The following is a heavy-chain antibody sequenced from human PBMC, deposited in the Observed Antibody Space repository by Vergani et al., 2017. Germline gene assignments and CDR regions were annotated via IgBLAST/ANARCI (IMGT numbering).Heavy chain of an antibody. Sequence: QVRLQESGPGLVKPSETLSLTCTVSGASVSSSVSSSGYSWGWLRQPPGKGLEWIGYIYYSGSTNYNPSLKSRVTISVDTSKNQFSLKLSSVTAADTAVYYCARVGGDYTLYYYYYYMDVWGKGTTVTVSS. CDR3: ARVGGDYTLYYYYYYMDV. CDR2: IYYSGST. D-gene: IGHD4-17*01. V-gene: IGHV4-61*08. CDR1: GASVSSSVSSSGYS. J-gene: IGHJ6*03.